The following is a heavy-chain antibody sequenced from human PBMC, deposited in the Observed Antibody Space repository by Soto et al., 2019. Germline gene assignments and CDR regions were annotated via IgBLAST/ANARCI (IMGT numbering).Heavy chain of an antibody. D-gene: IGHD2-21*01. CDR1: GGSISGYY. CDR2: MYNTGST. V-gene: IGHV4-59*12. Sequence: PSETLSLTCSVSGGSISGYYWSWIRQPPGKGLEWIGYMYNTGSTVYNPSFKSRVTISVDTSKNQFSLKLSSVTAADTAVYYCARGNVVAIDYWGQGTLVTVSS. J-gene: IGHJ4*02. CDR3: ARGNVVAIDY.